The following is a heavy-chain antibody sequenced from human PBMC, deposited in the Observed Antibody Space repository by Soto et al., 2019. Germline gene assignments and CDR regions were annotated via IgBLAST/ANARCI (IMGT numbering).Heavy chain of an antibody. V-gene: IGHV1-2*04. J-gene: IGHJ5*02. CDR3: ARDLLVRSVCQLLPDEGGVEFGSPWFGL. Sequence: QVQLVQSGAEVKKPGASVKVSCKASGYTFTGYYMHWVRQAPGQGLEWMGWINPNSGGTNYAQKFQGWVTMSRDTSISKAYMELSRLRSDDTAVYYCARDLLVRSVCQLLPDEGGVEFGSPWFGLWGQGTLVNVSS. CDR1: GYTFTGYY. D-gene: IGHD2-2*01. CDR2: INPNSGGT.